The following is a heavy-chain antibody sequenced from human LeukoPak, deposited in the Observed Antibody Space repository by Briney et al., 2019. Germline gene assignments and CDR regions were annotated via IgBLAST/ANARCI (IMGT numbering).Heavy chain of an antibody. J-gene: IGHJ4*02. Sequence: GGSLRLSCAASGFTFSSYGMNWVLHAAGEGLEWVSSISGSSSYIYYADSVKGRFTISRDNAKNSLYLQMNRLRAEDTAVYYCARDRGITGTTFDSSWTFDYWGQGTLVTVSS. D-gene: IGHD1-20*01. CDR2: ISGSSSYI. CDR3: ARDRGITGTTFDSSWTFDY. CDR1: GFTFSSYG. V-gene: IGHV3-21*01.